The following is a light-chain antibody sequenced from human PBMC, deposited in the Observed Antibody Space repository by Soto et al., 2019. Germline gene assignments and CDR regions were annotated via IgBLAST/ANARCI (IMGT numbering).Light chain of an antibody. J-gene: IGKJ5*01. V-gene: IGKV1-8*01. CDR1: QGISSY. CDR3: QQFKNYPIT. Sequence: AIRMTQSPSSLSASTGDTVTITCRASQGISSYLAWYQQKPGKAPKLLIYAASALHSGVPSRFSGSGSGTDFTLTISSLHPEDVAVYFCQQFKNYPITFGQGTRLEIK. CDR2: AAS.